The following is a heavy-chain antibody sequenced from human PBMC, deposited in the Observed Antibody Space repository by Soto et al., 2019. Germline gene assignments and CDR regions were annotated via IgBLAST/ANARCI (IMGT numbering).Heavy chain of an antibody. CDR1: GFTFDDYA. CDR2: ISWNSGSI. D-gene: IGHD3-3*01. V-gene: IGHV3-9*01. Sequence: GGSLRLSCAASGFTFDDYAMHWVRQAPGKGLEWVSGISWNSGSIGYADSVKGRFTISRDNAKNSLYLQMNSLRAEDTALYYCAKDSYDFWSGYRAGPFDYWGQGTLVTVSS. J-gene: IGHJ4*02. CDR3: AKDSYDFWSGYRAGPFDY.